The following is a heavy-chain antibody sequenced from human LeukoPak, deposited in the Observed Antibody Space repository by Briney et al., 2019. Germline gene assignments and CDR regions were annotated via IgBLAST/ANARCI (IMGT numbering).Heavy chain of an antibody. D-gene: IGHD2/OR15-2a*01. Sequence: GASVKVSCKASGYTFTSTAMSWVRQAPGQRLEWMGWINAGNGNTKYSQEFQGRVTMTTDTSTSTAYMELRSLRSDDTAVYYCARTGQNRAPDWYFDLWGRGTLVTVSS. CDR2: INAGNGNT. CDR1: GYTFTSTA. J-gene: IGHJ2*01. V-gene: IGHV1-3*01. CDR3: ARTGQNRAPDWYFDL.